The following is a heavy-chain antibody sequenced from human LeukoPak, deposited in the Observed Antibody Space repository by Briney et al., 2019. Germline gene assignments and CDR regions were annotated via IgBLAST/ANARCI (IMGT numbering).Heavy chain of an antibody. CDR1: GFTFSNYW. J-gene: IGHJ4*02. CDR2: IKQDGREK. D-gene: IGHD6-13*01. V-gene: IGHV3-7*01. CDR3: TRDEAAATS. Sequence: GGSLSLSCAGSGFTFSNYWMSWVRQAPGKGPEWVANIKQDGREKHYVDSVKGRFTISRDNAKSSLYLQMNSLRAEDTAVYYCTRDEAAATSWGQGTLVTVSS.